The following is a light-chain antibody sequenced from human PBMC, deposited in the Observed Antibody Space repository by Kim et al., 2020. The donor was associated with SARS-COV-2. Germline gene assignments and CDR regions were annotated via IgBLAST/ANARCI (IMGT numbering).Light chain of an antibody. CDR3: QQYDNLSYT. V-gene: IGKV1-33*01. CDR2: DAS. Sequence: DIQMTQSPSSLSASVGDRVTITCQASQDISNYLNWYQQKPGKAPKLLIYDASNLETGVPSRFSGSGSGTDFTFTISSLQPEDIATYYCQQYDNLSYTFGQGIKLEI. CDR1: QDISNY. J-gene: IGKJ2*01.